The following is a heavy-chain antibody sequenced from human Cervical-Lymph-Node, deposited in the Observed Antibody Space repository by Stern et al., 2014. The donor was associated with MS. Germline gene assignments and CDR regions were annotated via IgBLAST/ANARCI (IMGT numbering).Heavy chain of an antibody. V-gene: IGHV3-23*04. D-gene: IGHD3-16*01. CDR1: GFTFSSYA. J-gene: IGHJ3*02. CDR3: AKGLDYDYVWGGFDI. Sequence: EVQLVESGGGLVQPGGSLRLSCAASGFTFSSYALTWVRQAPGKGLEWVSAISGSGGSTDYADSVKGRFTISRDNSKNTLYLQMNSLRAEDTAVYYCAKGLDYDYVWGGFDIWGQGTMVTVSS. CDR2: ISGSGGST.